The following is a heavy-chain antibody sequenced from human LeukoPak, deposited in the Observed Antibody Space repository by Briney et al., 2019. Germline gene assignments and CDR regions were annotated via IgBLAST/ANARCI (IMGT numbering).Heavy chain of an antibody. V-gene: IGHV1-69*01. CDR1: GGTFSSYA. CDR3: ARELPHFGVLENAFDI. J-gene: IGHJ3*02. CDR2: IIPIFGTA. Sequence: SVKVSCKASGGTFSSYAISWVRQAPGQGLEWMGGIIPIFGTANYAQKFQGRVTITADESTSTAYMELSSLRSEDTAVYYCARELPHFGVLENAFDIWGQGQWSPSLQ. D-gene: IGHD3-3*01.